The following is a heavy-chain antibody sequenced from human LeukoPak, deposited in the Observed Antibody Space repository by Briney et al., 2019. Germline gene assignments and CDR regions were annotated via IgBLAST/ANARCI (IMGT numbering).Heavy chain of an antibody. V-gene: IGHV4-59*01. CDR3: ARLVTRGYYDSSGRRIDAFDI. CDR2: IYYSGST. D-gene: IGHD3-22*01. CDR1: GGSISSYY. J-gene: IGHJ3*02. Sequence: SETLSLTCTVSGGSISSYYWSWIRQPPGKGLEWIGYIYYSGSTNYNPSLKSRVTISVDTSKNQFSLKLSSVTAADTAVYYCARLVTRGYYDSSGRRIDAFDIWGQGTMVTVSS.